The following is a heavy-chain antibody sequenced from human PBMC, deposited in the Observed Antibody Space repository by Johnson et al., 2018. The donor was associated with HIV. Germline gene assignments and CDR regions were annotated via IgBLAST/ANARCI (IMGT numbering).Heavy chain of an antibody. Sequence: VQLVESGGGLVQPGGSLRLSCAASGFTFTNYDMHWVRQPTGYGLEWVSAIGSAADTYFPGSVKGRFTISREDARNSLYLQMNSLRAEDTALYYCAKDTEAVAVGGAAFDIWGQGTMVTVSS. J-gene: IGHJ3*02. CDR1: GFTFTNYD. D-gene: IGHD6-19*01. V-gene: IGHV3-13*01. CDR3: AKDTEAVAVGGAAFDI. CDR2: IGSAADT.